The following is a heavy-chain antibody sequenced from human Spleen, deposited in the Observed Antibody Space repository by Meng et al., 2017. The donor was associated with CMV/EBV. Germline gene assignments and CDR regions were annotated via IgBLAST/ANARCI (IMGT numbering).Heavy chain of an antibody. V-gene: IGHV3-11*01. CDR1: GFTFSDYY. Sequence: GESLKISCVASGFTFSDYYMSWIRQAPGRGLECVSYISSRGSTIYYADSVKGRFTISRDNAKNSVFLQMNSVRADDTALYYCARGDYYHSSTYLSGDYWGQGTQVTVSS. D-gene: IGHD3-22*01. CDR3: ARGDYYHSSTYLSGDY. J-gene: IGHJ4*02. CDR2: ISSRGSTI.